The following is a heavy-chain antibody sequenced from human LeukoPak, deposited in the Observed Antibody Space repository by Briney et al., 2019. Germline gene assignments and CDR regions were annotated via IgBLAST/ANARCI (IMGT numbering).Heavy chain of an antibody. CDR1: GGSFSGYC. D-gene: IGHD3-9*01. V-gene: IGHV4-34*01. Sequence: SETLSLTCAVYGGSFSGYCWSWIRQPPGKGLEWIGEINHSGSTNYNPSLKSRVTISVDTSKNQFSLKLSSVTAADTAVYYCASEGPRLRYFASVAAFDIWGQGTMVTVSS. CDR3: ASEGPRLRYFASVAAFDI. CDR2: INHSGST. J-gene: IGHJ3*02.